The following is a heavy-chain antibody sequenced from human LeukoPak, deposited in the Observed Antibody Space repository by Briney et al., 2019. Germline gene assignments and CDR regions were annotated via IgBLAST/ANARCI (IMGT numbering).Heavy chain of an antibody. CDR1: GYALNELS. CDR3: TRPPPGLGVAWAWFDP. J-gene: IGHJ5*02. D-gene: IGHD3-3*01. CDR2: FDPAEGET. Sequence: ASVKVSCKVSGYALNELSMHWVRRAPGRGREWVGVFDPAEGETISAQKFQGRVTMTEDTSTDTAYMELRSLRFEDTAVYYCTRPPPGLGVAWAWFDPWGQGTLVTVSS. V-gene: IGHV1-24*01.